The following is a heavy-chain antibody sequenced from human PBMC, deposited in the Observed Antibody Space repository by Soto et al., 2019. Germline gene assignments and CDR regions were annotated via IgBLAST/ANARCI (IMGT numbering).Heavy chain of an antibody. CDR2: IYYSGST. D-gene: IGHD3-3*01. J-gene: IGHJ4*02. V-gene: IGHV4-39*07. CDR3: AREVDDYDFWSGYYFDY. CDR1: GGSISSSSYY. Sequence: SETLSLTCTVSGGSISSSSYYWGWIRQPPGKGLEWIGSIYYSGSTYYNPSLKSRVTISVDTSKNQFSLKLSSVTAADTAVYYCAREVDDYDFWSGYYFDYWGQGTLVTVSS.